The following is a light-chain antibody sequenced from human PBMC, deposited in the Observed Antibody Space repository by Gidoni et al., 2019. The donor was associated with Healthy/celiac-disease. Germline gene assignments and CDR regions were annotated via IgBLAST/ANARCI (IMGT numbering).Light chain of an antibody. J-gene: IGKJ2*01. CDR3: QQSYSTPLYT. Sequence: DIQMTQYPSSLSASVEDTVTITCRASQSISSYLNWYQQKPGKAPKLLIYAASSLQSGVPSRFSGSGSGTDFTLTISSLQPEDFATYYCQQSYSTPLYTFGQGTKLEIK. CDR1: QSISSY. V-gene: IGKV1-39*01. CDR2: AAS.